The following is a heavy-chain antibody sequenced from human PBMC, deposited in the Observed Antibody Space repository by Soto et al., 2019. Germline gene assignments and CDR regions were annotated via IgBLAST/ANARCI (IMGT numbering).Heavy chain of an antibody. CDR2: IFPGDSDT. CDR3: ANHFCPHRCSRLFDY. D-gene: IGHD5-12*01. J-gene: IGHJ4*02. Sequence: GESLKISCKGSGYSFNNYWIAWVRQMPGKGLEWMGIIFPGDSDTVYSPSFQGQVTISVDKSIGTAYVQWSGLKDSETAMYFFANHFCPHRCSRLFDYWGQGTLVPVSS. V-gene: IGHV5-51*01. CDR1: GYSFNNYW.